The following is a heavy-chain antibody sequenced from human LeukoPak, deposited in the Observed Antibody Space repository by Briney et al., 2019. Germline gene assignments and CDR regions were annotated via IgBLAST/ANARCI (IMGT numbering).Heavy chain of an antibody. D-gene: IGHD4-23*01. CDR1: GFTFSNAW. CDR3: ARANYGGSSRWY. CDR2: IYSGGST. J-gene: IGHJ4*02. Sequence: GGSLRLSCAASGFTFSNAWMSWVRQAPGKGLEWVSVIYSGGSTYYADSVKGRFTISRDNSKNTLYLQMNSLRAEDTAVYYCARANYGGSSRWYWGQGTLVTVSS. V-gene: IGHV3-66*01.